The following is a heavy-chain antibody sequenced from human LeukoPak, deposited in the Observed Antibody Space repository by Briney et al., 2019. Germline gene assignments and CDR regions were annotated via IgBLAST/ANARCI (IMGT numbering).Heavy chain of an antibody. Sequence: GGSLRLSCAASGFAFSSYAMHWVRQGPGKGLEWVALVSYDGGSKYYADSVKGRITISRDNSKNTLHLQMNSLRTEDTVVYYCARVKGGIAAAGNYFDHWGQGTLVTVSS. J-gene: IGHJ4*02. CDR2: VSYDGGSK. CDR1: GFAFSSYA. D-gene: IGHD6-13*01. CDR3: ARVKGGIAAAGNYFDH. V-gene: IGHV3-30-3*01.